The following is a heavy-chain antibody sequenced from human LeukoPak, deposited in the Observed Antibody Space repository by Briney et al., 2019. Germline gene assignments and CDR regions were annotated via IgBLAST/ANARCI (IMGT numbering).Heavy chain of an antibody. D-gene: IGHD6-19*01. V-gene: IGHV3-23*01. CDR2: ISGSGGST. CDR1: GFTFSSYA. CDR3: AKRAVAGAYFDY. Sequence: GGSLRLSCAASGFTFSSYAMSWVRQAIGKGLVWLSAISGSGGSTYSADSVKGRFTISRDNSKITLYLQMNSLRAEDTAVYYCAKRAVAGAYFDYWGQGTLVTVSS. J-gene: IGHJ4*02.